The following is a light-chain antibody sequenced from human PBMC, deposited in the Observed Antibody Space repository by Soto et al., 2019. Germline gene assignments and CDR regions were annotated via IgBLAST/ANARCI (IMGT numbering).Light chain of an antibody. CDR2: DTS. V-gene: IGKV3-15*01. Sequence: DIVITDSPATVSVSPGEGATLSCRASQGIGDTLAWYQQKPGQTPRLLIYDTSIRATGVPARFSGSRSGAEFTLTISSLQSEDFAVYYCQHYVTWPLTFGGGTKVAIK. CDR1: QGIGDT. J-gene: IGKJ4*01. CDR3: QHYVTWPLT.